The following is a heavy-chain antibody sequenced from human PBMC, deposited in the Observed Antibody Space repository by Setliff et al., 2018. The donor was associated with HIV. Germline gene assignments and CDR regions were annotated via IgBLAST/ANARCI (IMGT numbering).Heavy chain of an antibody. CDR1: GESFSDYY. D-gene: IGHD1-1*01. CDR3: ATPHREREDDAFDI. V-gene: IGHV4-38-2*01. J-gene: IGHJ3*02. CDR2: MYPNGRT. Sequence: PSETLSLTCAVYGESFSDYYWGWVRQPPGKGLEWVGSMYPNGRTYYNPSVKSRVTISVDTSKNQFFLKLSSVTAADTAMYYCATPHREREDDAFDIWGQGTKVTVSS.